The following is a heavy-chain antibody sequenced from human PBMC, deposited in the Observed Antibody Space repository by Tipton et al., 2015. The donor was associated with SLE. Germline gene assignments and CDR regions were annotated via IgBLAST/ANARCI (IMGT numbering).Heavy chain of an antibody. V-gene: IGHV3-74*01. CDR1: GFTFPFRPYW. D-gene: IGHD1-20*01. CDR3: ARGLISETSDGMDV. Sequence: GSLRLSCAASGFTFPFRPYWMHWVRQAPGKGLVWVSRINGNGSRRIYADSVKGRFTVSRDNAKNTLYLQMNSLRAEDTAVYYCARGLISETSDGMDVWGQGTTVTVSS. CDR2: INGNGSRR. J-gene: IGHJ6*02.